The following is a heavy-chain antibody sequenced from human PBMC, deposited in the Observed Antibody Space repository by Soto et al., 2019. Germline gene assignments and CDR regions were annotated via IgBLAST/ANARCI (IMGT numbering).Heavy chain of an antibody. CDR3: ATPLRITMVRGVNYYGMDV. CDR2: ISYDGSNK. CDR1: GFTFSSYG. D-gene: IGHD3-10*01. Sequence: GGSLRLSCAASGFTFSSYGMHWVRQAPGKGLEWVAVISYDGSNKYYADSVKGRFTISRDNSKNTLYLQMNSLRAEDTAVYYCATPLRITMVRGVNYYGMDVWGQGTTVTVCS. V-gene: IGHV3-30*03. J-gene: IGHJ6*02.